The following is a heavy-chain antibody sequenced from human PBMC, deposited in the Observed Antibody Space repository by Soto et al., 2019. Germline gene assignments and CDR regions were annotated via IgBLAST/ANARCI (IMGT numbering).Heavy chain of an antibody. CDR1: GFSFSNYA. D-gene: IGHD2-2*01. V-gene: IGHV3-64*01. Sequence: EGQLVESGGILVQPGGSLRLSCVASGFSFSNYAMHWVRQAPGKGLEYVSAISNNGVSTYYANSVQGRFIISRDNSKNTLYLQMGSLSAEDMAVYYCARGGPYQVLSYFDYWGQGTLVTFAS. CDR3: ARGGPYQVLSYFDY. J-gene: IGHJ4*02. CDR2: ISNNGVST.